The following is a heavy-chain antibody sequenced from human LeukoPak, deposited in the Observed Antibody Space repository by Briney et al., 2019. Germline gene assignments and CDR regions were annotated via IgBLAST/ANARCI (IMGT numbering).Heavy chain of an antibody. V-gene: IGHV4-61*02. CDR2: IYTSGST. J-gene: IGHJ5*02. CDR1: GGSVSNVGYY. CDR3: ARQDCSSTSCYYSLQLDP. D-gene: IGHD2-2*01. Sequence: SETLSVTCTVSGGSVSNVGYYWSWIRQPAGKGLEWIGRIYTSGSTNYNPSLKSRVTISLDTSKNQFSLKLTSVTAADTAVYYCARQDCSSTSCYYSLQLDPWAQGTLVTVSS.